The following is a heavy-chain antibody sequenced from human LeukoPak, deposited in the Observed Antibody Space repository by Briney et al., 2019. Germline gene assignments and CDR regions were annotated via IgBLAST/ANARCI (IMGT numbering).Heavy chain of an antibody. V-gene: IGHV3-74*01. CDR1: GFTFSSYW. D-gene: IGHD6-19*01. J-gene: IGHJ4*02. Sequence: GGSLRLSCAASGFTFSSYWMHWVRQAPGKGLVWVSRINSDGSSTSYADSVKGRFTISRDNAKNTLYLQMNSLRAEDTAVYYCARGRDSSRWKAGGDYWGQGTLVTVSS. CDR3: ARGRDSSRWKAGGDY. CDR2: INSDGSST.